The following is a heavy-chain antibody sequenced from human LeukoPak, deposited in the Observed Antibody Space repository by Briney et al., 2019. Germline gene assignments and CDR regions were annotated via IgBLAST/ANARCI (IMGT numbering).Heavy chain of an antibody. J-gene: IGHJ4*02. CDR3: ARLSDIRAVVDY. D-gene: IGHD2-15*01. Sequence: WETLSLIRTVSGGPIRSYYWRWIRQPPGKGLEGIGYIYYSGSTNYNRSLKRRLTLSVDTSKNQSALKRSPVTAADPAVYYCARLSDIRAVVDYWGQGSLVTVSS. CDR1: GGPIRSYY. V-gene: IGHV4-59*08. CDR2: IYYSGST.